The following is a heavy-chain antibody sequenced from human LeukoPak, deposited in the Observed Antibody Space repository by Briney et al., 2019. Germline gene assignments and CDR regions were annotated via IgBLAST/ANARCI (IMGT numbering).Heavy chain of an antibody. J-gene: IGHJ6*02. CDR2: INHSGST. CDR3: ARGRGAVAGTRGGYYYYYGMDV. V-gene: IGHV4-34*01. CDR1: GGFFSGYC. Sequence: ETLSLTCAVYGGFFSGYCWSWIRQPPGKGLEWIGEINHSGSTNYNPSLKSRVTISVDTSKNQFSLKLSSVTAADTAVYYCARGRGAVAGTRGGYYYYYGMDVWGQGTTVTVSS. D-gene: IGHD6-19*01.